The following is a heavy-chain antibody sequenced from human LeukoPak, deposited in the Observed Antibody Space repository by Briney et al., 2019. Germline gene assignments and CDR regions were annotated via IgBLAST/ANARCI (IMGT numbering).Heavy chain of an antibody. D-gene: IGHD5-18*01. J-gene: IGHJ5*02. CDR1: GYTFTGYY. CDR2: INPNSGGT. V-gene: IGHV1-2*02. Sequence: ASVKVSCKASGYTFTGYYMHWVRQAPGQGLEWMGWINPNSGGTNYAQKFQGRVTMTRDTSISTAYMELSRLRSDDTAVYYCARWGIQLWNKPNWFDPWGQGTLVPVSS. CDR3: ARWGIQLWNKPNWFDP.